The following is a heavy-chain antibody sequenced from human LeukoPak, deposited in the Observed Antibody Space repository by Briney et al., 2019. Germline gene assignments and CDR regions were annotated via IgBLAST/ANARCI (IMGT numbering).Heavy chain of an antibody. J-gene: IGHJ6*03. CDR1: GFTFDDYG. V-gene: IGHV3-20*04. CDR3: ARAPGVRYYYYMDV. Sequence: GGSLRLSCAASGFTFDDYGMSWVRQAPGKGLEWVSGINWNGGNTGYADSVEGRFTISRDNVKNSLYLQMNSLRAEDTALYYCARAPGVRYYYYMDVWGKGTTVTVSS. D-gene: IGHD2-8*01. CDR2: INWNGGNT.